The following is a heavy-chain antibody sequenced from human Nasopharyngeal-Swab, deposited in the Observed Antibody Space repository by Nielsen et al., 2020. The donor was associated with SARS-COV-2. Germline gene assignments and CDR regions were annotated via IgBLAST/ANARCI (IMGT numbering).Heavy chain of an antibody. CDR2: INHSGST. CDR1: GGSFSGYY. D-gene: IGHD6-13*01. Sequence: SETLSLTCAVYGGSFSGYYWSWVRQPPGKGLEWIGEINHSGSTNYNPSLKSRVTISIDTSKNQFSLKPSSVTAADTAVYYCAKTLNSGYASSWYRYYYYGMDVWGQGTTVTVSS. V-gene: IGHV4-34*01. J-gene: IGHJ6*02. CDR3: AKTLNSGYASSWYRYYYYGMDV.